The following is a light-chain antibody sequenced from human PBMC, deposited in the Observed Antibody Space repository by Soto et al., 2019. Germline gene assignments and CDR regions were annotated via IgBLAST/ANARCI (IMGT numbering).Light chain of an antibody. CDR2: GAS. CDR3: QQYGSSPLT. CDR1: QSVSNNY. Sequence: VSTKSPATLSVSPGERATLSCRASQSVSNNYLAWYQQKPGQAPRLLIYGASNRATGIPDRFSGSGSGTDFTLTISRLEPEDFAVYYCQQYGSSPLTFGGGTKVDI. V-gene: IGKV3-20*01. J-gene: IGKJ4*01.